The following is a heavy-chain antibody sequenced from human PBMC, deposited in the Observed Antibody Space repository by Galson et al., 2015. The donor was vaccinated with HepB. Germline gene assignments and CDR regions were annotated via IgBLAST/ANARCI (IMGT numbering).Heavy chain of an antibody. J-gene: IGHJ4*02. D-gene: IGHD3-16*01. Sequence: SLRLSCAASGFTFSSYSMNWVRQAPGKGLEWVSYISSSSSTIYYADSVKGRFTISRDNAKNSLYLQMNSLRAEDTAVYYCARASEGLWATAYYFDYWGQGTLVTVSS. CDR2: ISSSSSTI. V-gene: IGHV3-48*04. CDR3: ARASEGLWATAYYFDY. CDR1: GFTFSSYS.